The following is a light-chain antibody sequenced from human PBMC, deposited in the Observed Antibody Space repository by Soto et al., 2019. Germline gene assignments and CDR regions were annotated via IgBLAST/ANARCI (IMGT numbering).Light chain of an antibody. CDR3: ETWESDTRV. CDR2: LEGSGIY. Sequence: QLVLTQSSSASASLGSSVKLTCTLSSGHSSYIVAWHQQQPGKAPRYLMKLEGSGIYDKGSGVPDRFSGSSSGADRYLTISKLHFEDEADYYCETWESDTRVFGGGTKVTVL. CDR1: SGHSSYI. J-gene: IGLJ3*02. V-gene: IGLV4-60*02.